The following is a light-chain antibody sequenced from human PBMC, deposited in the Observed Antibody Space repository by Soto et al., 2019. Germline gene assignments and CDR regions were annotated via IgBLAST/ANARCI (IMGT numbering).Light chain of an antibody. Sequence: QSALTQPASVSGSPGQSITISCTGTSSDVGAYNYVSWYQQHPGKAPKLMIYEVSNRPSGVSNRFSGSKSANTASLTISGLQAEDEADYYCSSYTSSTTWVFGGGIKLTVL. V-gene: IGLV2-14*01. CDR1: SSDVGAYNY. CDR3: SSYTSSTTWV. J-gene: IGLJ3*02. CDR2: EVS.